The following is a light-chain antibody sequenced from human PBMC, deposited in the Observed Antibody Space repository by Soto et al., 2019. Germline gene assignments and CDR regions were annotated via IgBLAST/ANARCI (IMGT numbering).Light chain of an antibody. CDR1: SNDY. V-gene: IGLV2-14*01. CDR2: EVS. J-gene: IGLJ1*01. CDR3: SSYTSSSTYV. Sequence: QSALTQPASVSGSPGQAITISCTGTSNDYVSWYQQHLGTAPKLMIYEVSNRPSGVSNRFSGSKSGNSASLTISGLHAEDEADYYCSSYTSSSTYVFGTGTKLTVL.